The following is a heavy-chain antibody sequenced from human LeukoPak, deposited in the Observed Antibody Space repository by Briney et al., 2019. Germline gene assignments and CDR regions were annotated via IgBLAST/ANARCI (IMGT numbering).Heavy chain of an antibody. CDR1: GGSISSGSYY. CDR2: IYYSGST. D-gene: IGHD1/OR15-1a*01. V-gene: IGHV4-61*01. Sequence: SETLSLTCTVSGGSISSGSYYWRWLRQPPGKGLEWVGYIYYSGSTNYNPSLKSRVTISVDTSKNQSSLKLSSVTAADTAVYYCARAHREQRGVECYFDYWGQGTLVTVSS. CDR3: ARAHREQRGVECYFDY. J-gene: IGHJ4*02.